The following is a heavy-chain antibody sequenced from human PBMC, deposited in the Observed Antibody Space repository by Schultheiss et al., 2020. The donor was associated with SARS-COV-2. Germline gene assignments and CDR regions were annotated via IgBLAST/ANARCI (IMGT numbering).Heavy chain of an antibody. V-gene: IGHV4-61*02. CDR3: ARDPLGYFDY. Sequence: SQTLSLTCTVSGGSISSSSYYWSWIRQPPGKGLEWIGRIYTSGSTKYNPSLKSRVTISVDTSKNQFSLKLSSVTAADTAVYYCARDPLGYFDYWGQGTLVTVSS. J-gene: IGHJ4*02. CDR2: IYTSGST. CDR1: GGSISSSSYY.